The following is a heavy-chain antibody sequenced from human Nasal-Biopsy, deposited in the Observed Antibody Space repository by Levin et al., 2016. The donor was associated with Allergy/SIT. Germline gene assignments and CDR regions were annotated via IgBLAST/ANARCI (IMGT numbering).Heavy chain of an antibody. CDR1: GFNFGEYA. V-gene: IGHV3-49*03. CDR3: TRRDMVIHDY. Sequence: GESLKISCTGSGFNFGEYAMSWFRQAPGKGLEWIGFIRSNLYGRTTEYAASVRGRFVISKDDSKSIVYLQMNSLKTDDTATYFCTRRDMVIHDYWGQGMLVLVSS. D-gene: IGHD2-15*01. CDR2: IRSNLYGRTT. J-gene: IGHJ4*02.